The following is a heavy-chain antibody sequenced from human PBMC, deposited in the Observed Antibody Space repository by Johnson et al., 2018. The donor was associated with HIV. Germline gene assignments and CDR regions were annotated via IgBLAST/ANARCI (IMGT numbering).Heavy chain of an antibody. CDR3: AKDIFGGSGWHAFDI. V-gene: IGHV3-9*01. J-gene: IGHJ3*02. D-gene: IGHD6-19*01. Sequence: VQLVESGGGLVQPGRSLRLSCAASGFIFDDYAMHWVRQAPGRGLEWVSGIRWNSGRIGHADSVKGLFTISRDNAKNSLYLQMHSLRPEDTALYYCAKDIFGGSGWHAFDIWGQGTVVSVSS. CDR2: IRWNSGRI. CDR1: GFIFDDYA.